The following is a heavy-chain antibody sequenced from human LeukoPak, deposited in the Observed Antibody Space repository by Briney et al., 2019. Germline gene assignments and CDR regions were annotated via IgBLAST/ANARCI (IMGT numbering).Heavy chain of an antibody. J-gene: IGHJ4*02. V-gene: IGHV4-30-4*01. CDR3: ARTTVTTGFDY. D-gene: IGHD4-17*01. Sequence: SETLSLTCTVSGGSISSGDYYWSWIRQPPGKGLEWIGEINHSGSTNYNPSLKSRVTISVDTSKNQFSLKLSSVTAADTAVYYCARTTVTTGFDYWGQGTLVTVSS. CDR1: GGSISSGDYY. CDR2: INHSGST.